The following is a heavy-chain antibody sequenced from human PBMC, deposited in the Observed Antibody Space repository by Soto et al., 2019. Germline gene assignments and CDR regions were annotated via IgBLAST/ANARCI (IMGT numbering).Heavy chain of an antibody. CDR1: GFTFTSPA. D-gene: IGHD1-1*01. Sequence: SGGSLRLSCAASGFTFTSPAMHWVRQAPGKGLEWVAIISYNGINKYYADSVKGRFTISRDNSNNVLYLQMNSLRPEDTALYYCARHLTEGTGGLDYWGQGTLVTVSS. J-gene: IGHJ4*02. CDR2: ISYNGINK. V-gene: IGHV3-30-3*01. CDR3: ARHLTEGTGGLDY.